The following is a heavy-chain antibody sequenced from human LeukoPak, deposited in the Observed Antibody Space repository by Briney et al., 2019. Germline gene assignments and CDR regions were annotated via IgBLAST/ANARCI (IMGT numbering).Heavy chain of an antibody. V-gene: IGHV4-34*01. CDR1: GGSFSGYY. CDR2: INHSGSI. CDR3: AKGRAQWFGELLSGSRNGFDS. J-gene: IGHJ5*01. D-gene: IGHD3-10*01. Sequence: SETLSLTCAVYGGSFSGYYWSWIRQPPGKGLEWIGEINHSGSINYSPSLKSRVTISVDTSKNQFSLKLSSVTAADTAVYYCAKGRAQWFGELLSGSRNGFDSWGQGTLVTVSS.